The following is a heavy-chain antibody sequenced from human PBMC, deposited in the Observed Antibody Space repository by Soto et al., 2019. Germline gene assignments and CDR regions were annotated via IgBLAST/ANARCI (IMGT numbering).Heavy chain of an antibody. CDR1: GGSISSGGYY. J-gene: IGHJ6*03. CDR3: ARSAVTRLRDYYYMDV. CDR2: IYYSGST. D-gene: IGHD4-17*01. V-gene: IGHV4-31*03. Sequence: SETLSLTCTVSGGSISSGGYYWSWIRQHPGKGLEWIGYIYYSGSTYYNPSLKSRVTISVDTSKNQFSLKLSSVTAADTAVYYCARSAVTRLRDYYYMDVWGKGTTVTVSS.